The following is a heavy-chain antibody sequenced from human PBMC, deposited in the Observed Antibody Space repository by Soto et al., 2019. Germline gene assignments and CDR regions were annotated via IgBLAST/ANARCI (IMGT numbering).Heavy chain of an antibody. V-gene: IGHV4-4*02. CDR3: ARLSTVTTNYYGMDV. D-gene: IGHD4-17*01. J-gene: IGHJ6*02. Sequence: QVQLQESGPGLVKPSGTLSLTCAVSGGSISSSNWWSWVRQPPGKGLEWIGEIYHSGSTNSNPSLKSRVTIAVDKSKNHFSLKLSSVTAADTAVYYCARLSTVTTNYYGMDVWGQGTTVTVSS. CDR2: IYHSGST. CDR1: GGSISSSNW.